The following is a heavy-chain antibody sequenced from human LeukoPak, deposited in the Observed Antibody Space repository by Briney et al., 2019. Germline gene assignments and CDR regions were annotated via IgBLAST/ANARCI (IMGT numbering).Heavy chain of an antibody. J-gene: IGHJ4*02. CDR3: ARLSSGYCSSTSCRKGRKSPPNDY. D-gene: IGHD2-2*01. CDR2: INHSGST. V-gene: IGHV4-34*01. CDR1: GGSFSGYY. Sequence: KTSETLSLTCAVYGGSFSGYYWSWIRQPPGKGLEWIGEINHSGSTNYNPSLKSRVTISVDTSKNQFSLKLSSVTAADTAVYYCARLSSGYCSSTSCRKGRKSPPNDYWGQGTLVTVSS.